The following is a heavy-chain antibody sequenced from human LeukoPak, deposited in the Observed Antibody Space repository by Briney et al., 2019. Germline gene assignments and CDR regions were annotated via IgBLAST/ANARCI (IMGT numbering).Heavy chain of an antibody. Sequence: KPSETLSLTCTVSGGSINSRSYYWGWIRQPPGKGLEWIVSVYYGGTTYYNPSLKSRVTISEDTSKNQFSLKLSSVTAADTAVYYCARRATTVTTGYYYYYMDVWGKGTTVTVSS. CDR3: ARRATTVTTGYYYYYMDV. V-gene: IGHV4-39*01. CDR2: VYYGGTT. J-gene: IGHJ6*03. D-gene: IGHD4-17*01. CDR1: GGSINSRSYY.